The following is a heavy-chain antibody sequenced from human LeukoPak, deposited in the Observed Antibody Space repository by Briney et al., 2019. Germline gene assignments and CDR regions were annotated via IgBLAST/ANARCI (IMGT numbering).Heavy chain of an antibody. CDR2: IYTSGST. D-gene: IGHD5-18*01. Sequence: SQTLSLTCTVSGGSISSGSYYWSWIRQPAGKGLEWIGRIYTSGSTNYNPSLKSRVTISVDTSKNQFSLKLSSVTAADTAVYYCARYVRVDTAMVLDYWGQGTLVTVSS. J-gene: IGHJ4*02. V-gene: IGHV4-61*02. CDR1: GGSISSGSYY. CDR3: ARYVRVDTAMVLDY.